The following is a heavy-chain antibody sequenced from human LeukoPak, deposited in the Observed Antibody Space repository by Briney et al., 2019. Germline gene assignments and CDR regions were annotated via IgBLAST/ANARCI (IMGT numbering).Heavy chain of an antibody. CDR3: AKVTFEGVDP. D-gene: IGHD2/OR15-2a*01. CDR2: ISVSGGST. V-gene: IGHV3-23*01. CDR1: AFTFSRYV. J-gene: IGHJ5*02. Sequence: GGSLRLSCAASAFTFSRYVMIWVRQAPGKGLEWVSGISVSGGSTYYADPVKGRFTISRDNSKNTLYLQMNSLRAEDTAVYYCAKVTFEGVDPWGQGTLVTVSS.